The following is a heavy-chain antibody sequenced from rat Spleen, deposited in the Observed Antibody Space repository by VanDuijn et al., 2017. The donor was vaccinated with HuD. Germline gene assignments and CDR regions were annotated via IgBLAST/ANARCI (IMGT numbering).Heavy chain of an antibody. CDR2: ISYDGSST. CDR3: ATHTMGTPDVMDA. V-gene: IGHV5-29*01. CDR1: GFTFSNNW. D-gene: IGHD1-7*01. J-gene: IGHJ2*01. Sequence: EVQLVESGGGLVQPGSPLKLSCAASGFTFSNNWLNWIRQAPGKGLEWVASISYDGSSTYYRDSVKGRFTISRDNAKSTLYLQMDSLRSEDTATYYCATHTMGTPDVMDAWGQGVMVTVSS.